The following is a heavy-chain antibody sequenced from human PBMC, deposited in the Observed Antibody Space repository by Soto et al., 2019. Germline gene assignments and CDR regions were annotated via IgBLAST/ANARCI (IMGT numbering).Heavy chain of an antibody. Sequence: QVQLVQSGAEVKKPGSSVKVSCKASGGTFSSYAISWVRQAPGQGLEWMGGIIPIFGTANYAQKFQGRVTITADESTSTAYMELSSLRSEDTAVYYCARRGEATIQDYYYYDMDVWGQGTTVTVSS. J-gene: IGHJ6*02. CDR1: GGTFSSYA. V-gene: IGHV1-69*01. D-gene: IGHD5-12*01. CDR2: IIPIFGTA. CDR3: ARRGEATIQDYYYYDMDV.